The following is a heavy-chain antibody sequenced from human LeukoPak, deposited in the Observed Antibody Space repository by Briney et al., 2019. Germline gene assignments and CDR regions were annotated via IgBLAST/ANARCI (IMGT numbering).Heavy chain of an antibody. CDR1: GGSISSYY. CDR2: IYHSGST. Sequence: PSETLSLTCTVSGGSISSYYWSWIRQPPGKGLEWIGYIYHSGSTNYNPSLKSRVTISVDTSKNQFSLKLSSVTAADTAVYYCARDAMFDYWGQGTLVTVSS. J-gene: IGHJ4*02. V-gene: IGHV4-59*01. CDR3: ARDAMFDY.